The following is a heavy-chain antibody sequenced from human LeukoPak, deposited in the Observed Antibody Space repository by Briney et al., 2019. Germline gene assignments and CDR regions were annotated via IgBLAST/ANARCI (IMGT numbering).Heavy chain of an antibody. D-gene: IGHD3-22*01. CDR3: ARDSSHYYDSSGYLTDYYGMDV. CDR1: GFTFSSYA. Sequence: GGSLRLSCAASGFTFSSYATHWVRQAPGKGLEWVAVISYDGRIQYYADSVKGRFTISRDNSKNTLYLQVNSLRAEDTAVYYCARDSSHYYDSSGYLTDYYGMDVWGQGATVTVSS. J-gene: IGHJ6*02. V-gene: IGHV3-30*04. CDR2: ISYDGRIQ.